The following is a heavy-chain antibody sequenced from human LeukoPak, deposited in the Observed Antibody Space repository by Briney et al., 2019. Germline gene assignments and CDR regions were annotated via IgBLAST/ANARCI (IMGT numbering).Heavy chain of an antibody. Sequence: GASVKVSCKASGYPFSDYYLHWVRQAPGQGLEWMGWINPNSGDTNSAQKFQDRVTMTRDTSIITAYMELSRLTSDDTAVYFCARGYFDSSDYEYFQYWGQGTLVTVSS. CDR3: ARGYFDSSDYEYFQY. CDR1: GYPFSDYY. D-gene: IGHD3-22*01. V-gene: IGHV1-2*02. J-gene: IGHJ1*01. CDR2: INPNSGDT.